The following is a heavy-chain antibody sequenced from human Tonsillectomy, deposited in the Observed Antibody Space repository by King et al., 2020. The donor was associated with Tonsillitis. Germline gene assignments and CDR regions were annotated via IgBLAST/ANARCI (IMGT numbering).Heavy chain of an antibody. Sequence: QLQESGPGLVKPSETLSLTCTVSGGSISSYYWSWIRQPPGKGLEWIGCMYNSGSTNYNPSLKSRVTISVDMSKNQFSLKLSSVTAADTAVYYCASAIAAAGDYYYYYMDVWGIGTTVTVSS. D-gene: IGHD6-13*01. CDR2: MYNSGST. CDR3: ASAIAAAGDYYYYYMDV. J-gene: IGHJ6*03. V-gene: IGHV4-59*01. CDR1: GGSISSYY.